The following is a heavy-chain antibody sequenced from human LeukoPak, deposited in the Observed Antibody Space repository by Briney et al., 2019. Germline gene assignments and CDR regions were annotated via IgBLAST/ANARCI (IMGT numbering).Heavy chain of an antibody. CDR3: ARGQWFGESPPFDY. D-gene: IGHD3-10*01. Sequence: SETLSLTCAVCGGSFSGYYWSWIRQPPGKGLEWIGEINRSGSTNYNPSLKSRVTISVDTSKNQFSLKLSSVTAADTAVYYCARGQWFGESPPFDYWGQGTLVTVSS. J-gene: IGHJ4*02. V-gene: IGHV4-34*01. CDR2: INRSGST. CDR1: GGSFSGYY.